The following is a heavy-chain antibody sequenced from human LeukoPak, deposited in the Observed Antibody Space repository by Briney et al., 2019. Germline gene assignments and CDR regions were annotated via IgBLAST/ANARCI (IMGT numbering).Heavy chain of an antibody. Sequence: SQTLSLTCTVSGDSISSGDYYWSWIRQPAGKGLEWIGRISSSGSTNYNPSLKSRVTISVGTSKNQFSLKLSSVTAADTAVYSCARGPYSYDSSGAFDIWGQGTMVTVSS. J-gene: IGHJ3*02. CDR3: ARGPYSYDSSGAFDI. V-gene: IGHV4-61*02. CDR1: GDSISSGDYY. D-gene: IGHD3-22*01. CDR2: ISSSGST.